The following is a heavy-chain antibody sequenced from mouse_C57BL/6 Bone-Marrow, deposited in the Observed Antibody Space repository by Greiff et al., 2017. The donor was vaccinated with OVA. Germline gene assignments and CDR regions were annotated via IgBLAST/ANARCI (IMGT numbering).Heavy chain of an antibody. CDR1: GFSFPSYG. CDR2: ICSGGST. CDR3: AKNGGSLYYYARDY. J-gene: IGHJ4*01. V-gene: IGHV2-5*01. Sequence: VQLQQSGPGLVQPSQCLSITCTVSGFSFPSYGVHWVRQSPGKGLEWLGVICSGGSTDYNAAFMSSLSTTTDNPSSNVFYKKNSLQADDTAIDDCAKNGGSLYYYARDYWGKGTSGTVSS.